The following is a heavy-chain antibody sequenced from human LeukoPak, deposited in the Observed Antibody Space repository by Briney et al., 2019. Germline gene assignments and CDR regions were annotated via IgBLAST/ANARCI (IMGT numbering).Heavy chain of an antibody. D-gene: IGHD3-10*01. CDR2: IYHSGST. CDR1: GGSISSGGYS. J-gene: IGHJ5*02. V-gene: IGHV4-30-2*01. Sequence: SETLSLTCAVSGGSISSGGYSWSWIRQPPGKGLEWIVYIYHSGSTYYNPSLKSRVTISVDRSKNQFSLKLSSVTAADTAVYYCARGTNLWFGELLSNWFDPWGQGTLVTVSS. CDR3: ARGTNLWFGELLSNWFDP.